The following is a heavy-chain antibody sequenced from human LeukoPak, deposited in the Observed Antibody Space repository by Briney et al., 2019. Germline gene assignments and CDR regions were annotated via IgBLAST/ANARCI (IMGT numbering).Heavy chain of an antibody. Sequence: ASVKVSCKASGYTFTNYGLSWVRQAPGQGLEWMGWINPNSGFTNYAQKFQGRVTMTRDTSISTAYMELSRLRSDDTAVYYCARLADCSSSSCRSFDYWGQGALVTVSS. CDR2: INPNSGFT. V-gene: IGHV1-2*02. CDR1: GYTFTNYG. J-gene: IGHJ4*02. CDR3: ARLADCSSSSCRSFDY. D-gene: IGHD2-2*01.